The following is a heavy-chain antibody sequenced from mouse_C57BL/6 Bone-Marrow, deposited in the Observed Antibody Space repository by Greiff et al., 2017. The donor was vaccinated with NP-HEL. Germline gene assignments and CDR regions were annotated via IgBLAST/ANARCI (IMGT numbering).Heavy chain of an antibody. V-gene: IGHV1-69*01. CDR3: TREGLTGYYFDC. CDR1: GYTFTSYW. D-gene: IGHD4-1*01. Sequence: QVQLQQPGAELVMPGASVKLSCKASGYTFTSYWMHWVKQRPGQGLEWIGEIDPSDSYTNYNQKFKGKSTLTVDKSSSTAYMQLSSLTSEDAAVYCCTREGLTGYYFDCWGQGTTLTVSS. J-gene: IGHJ2*01. CDR2: IDPSDSYT.